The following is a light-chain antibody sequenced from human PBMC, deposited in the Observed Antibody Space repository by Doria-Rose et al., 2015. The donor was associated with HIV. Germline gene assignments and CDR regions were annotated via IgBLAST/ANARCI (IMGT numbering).Light chain of an antibody. V-gene: IGKV1-9*01. Sequence: ASVGDRVTVTCRASQGISSYLAWYQQKPGKAPNLLIYAASTLQSGVPSRFSGSGSGTEFTLTISSPQPEDFATYYCQHLNSYPFFLTFGGGTKVEIK. CDR2: AAS. CDR3: QHLNSYPFFLT. CDR1: QGISSY. J-gene: IGKJ4*01.